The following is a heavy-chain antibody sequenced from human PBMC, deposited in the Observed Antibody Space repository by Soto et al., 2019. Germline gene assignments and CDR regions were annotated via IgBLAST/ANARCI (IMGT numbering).Heavy chain of an antibody. D-gene: IGHD5-12*01. Sequence: EMQLLEFGGGLVQPGGSLRLSCAASGFTFSSYALSWVRQAPGKGLEWVSTIGTSDDGTYYADSVKGRFTISRDNSKNTLFLQMNSLRAEDTALYYCAKWATISQSVDYWGEGSLVTVSS. J-gene: IGHJ4*02. V-gene: IGHV3-23*01. CDR1: GFTFSSYA. CDR2: IGTSDDGT. CDR3: AKWATISQSVDY.